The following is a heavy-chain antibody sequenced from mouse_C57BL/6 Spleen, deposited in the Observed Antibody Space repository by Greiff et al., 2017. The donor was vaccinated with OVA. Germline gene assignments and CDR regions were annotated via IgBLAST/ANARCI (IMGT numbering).Heavy chain of an antibody. Sequence: EVKVEESGGGLVKPGGSLKLSCAASGFTFSDYGMHWVRQAPEQGLEWIAYISSGSSTIYYADTVKGRFTISRDNAKNTLFLQMTSLWSEDTAMYYCAKEDYYGSSGYFDVWGTGTTVTVSS. CDR3: AKEDYYGSSGYFDV. D-gene: IGHD1-1*01. CDR1: GFTFSDYG. CDR2: ISSGSSTI. V-gene: IGHV5-17*01. J-gene: IGHJ1*03.